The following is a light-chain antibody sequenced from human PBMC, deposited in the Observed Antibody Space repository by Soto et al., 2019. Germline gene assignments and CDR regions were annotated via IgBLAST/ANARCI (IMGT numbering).Light chain of an antibody. V-gene: IGLV6-57*01. J-gene: IGLJ2*01. CDR2: EDN. Sequence: NFMLTQPHSVSESPGKTVTISFTRSSVSIASNYVQWYQQRPGSSPTTVIYEDNQRPSGVPDRFSGSIDSSSNSASLTISGLKTEDEADYYCQSYDSSNQVFGGGTKLTVL. CDR1: SVSIASNY. CDR3: QSYDSSNQV.